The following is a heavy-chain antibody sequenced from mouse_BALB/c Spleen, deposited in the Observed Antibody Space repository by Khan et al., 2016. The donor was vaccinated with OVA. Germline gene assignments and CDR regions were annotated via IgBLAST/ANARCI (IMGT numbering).Heavy chain of an antibody. V-gene: IGHV1S137*01. CDR1: GYTFTDYT. D-gene: IGHD1-1*01. Sequence: QMQLEESGAELVRPGVSVKISCKGSGYTFTDYTIHWMKQSHTKSLEWIGIISTYYGDAKYNQKFKDRATMTVDKSSNTAYMELARLTSDDSAIYYCARSFTTTASLYAMDYWGQGTSVTVSS. J-gene: IGHJ4*01. CDR3: ARSFTTTASLYAMDY. CDR2: ISTYYGDA.